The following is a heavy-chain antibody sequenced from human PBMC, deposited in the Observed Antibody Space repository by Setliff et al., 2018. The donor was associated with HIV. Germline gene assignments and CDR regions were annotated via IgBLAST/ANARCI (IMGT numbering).Heavy chain of an antibody. J-gene: IGHJ4*02. CDR2: IDHSGST. V-gene: IGHV4-39*07. CDR1: GGSISSSSYY. CDR3: AKKGRYYYGSGVTTDYFDD. Sequence: SETLSLTCTVSGGSISSSSYYWTWIRYTPGRGLQWIGQIDHSGSTNYNPSLKSRVTLSVDASKNQFSLKVKSVTAADTATYYCAKKGRYYYGSGVTTDYFDDWGQGTPVTVSS. D-gene: IGHD3-10*01.